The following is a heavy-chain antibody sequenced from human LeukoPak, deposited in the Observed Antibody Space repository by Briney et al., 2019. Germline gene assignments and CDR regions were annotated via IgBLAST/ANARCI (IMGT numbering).Heavy chain of an antibody. CDR1: GGSISSSNW. Sequence: SGTLSLTCAVSGGSISSSNWWSWVRQPPGKGLEWIGEINHSGSTNYNPSLKSRVTISVDTSKNQFSLKLSSVTAADTAVYYCARGLVEDYWGQGTLVTVSS. J-gene: IGHJ4*02. D-gene: IGHD3-16*01. V-gene: IGHV4-4*02. CDR3: ARGLVEDY. CDR2: INHSGST.